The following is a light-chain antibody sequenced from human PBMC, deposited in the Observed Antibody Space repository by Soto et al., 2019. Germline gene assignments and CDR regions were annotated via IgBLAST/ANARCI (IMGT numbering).Light chain of an antibody. J-gene: IGKJ4*01. CDR3: QQYNNWLA. Sequence: EKVTTQSSATLFVIPRTIATVTIRASQSVSSNLAWYQQKPGQVPRLLIYGASTRATGIPAKFSVSGGGTEFILTSSSLQAEDFAVYCCQQYNNWLAFGGGTKVDIK. CDR1: QSVSSN. V-gene: IGKV3-15*01. CDR2: GAS.